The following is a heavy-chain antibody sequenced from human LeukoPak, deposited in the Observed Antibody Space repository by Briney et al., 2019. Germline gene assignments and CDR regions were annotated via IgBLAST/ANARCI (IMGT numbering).Heavy chain of an antibody. D-gene: IGHD3/OR15-3a*01. CDR3: ARGLDPTNFDY. V-gene: IGHV1-3*01. CDR2: INAGNGNT. Sequence: ASVKFSCKASGYTFTSYAMHWVRQAPGQRLEWMGWINAGNGNTKYSQKFQGRVTITRDTSASTAYMELSSLRSDDTAVNYCARGLDPTNFDYWGQGNLVTVSS. J-gene: IGHJ4*02. CDR1: GYTFTSYA.